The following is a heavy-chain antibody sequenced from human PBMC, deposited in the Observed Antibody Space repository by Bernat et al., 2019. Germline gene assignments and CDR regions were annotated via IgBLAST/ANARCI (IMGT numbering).Heavy chain of an antibody. CDR3: ARLGDYGDYGGLDY. Sequence: QVQLQESGPGLVKPSQTLSLTCTVSGGSISSSSYYWGWIRQPPGKGLEWIGSIYYSGSTYYNPSLKSRVTISVDTSKNQFSLKLSSVTAADTAVYYCARLGDYGDYGGLDYWGQGTLVTVSS. CDR1: GGSISSSSYY. D-gene: IGHD4-17*01. J-gene: IGHJ4*02. CDR2: IYYSGST. V-gene: IGHV4-39*01.